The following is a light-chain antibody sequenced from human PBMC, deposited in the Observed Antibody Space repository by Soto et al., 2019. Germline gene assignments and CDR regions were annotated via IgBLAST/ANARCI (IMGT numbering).Light chain of an antibody. CDR3: QSYDSRLSGSV. CDR2: ANS. Sequence: QSVLTQPPSVSGAPGQRVTISCTGSSSNIGAGYDVHWYQQLPGTAPKLLIYANSNRPSGVPDRFSGSQSGTSASLAITGLQAEDEADYYCQSYDSRLSGSVFGGGTKLTVL. V-gene: IGLV1-40*01. CDR1: SSNIGAGYD. J-gene: IGLJ3*02.